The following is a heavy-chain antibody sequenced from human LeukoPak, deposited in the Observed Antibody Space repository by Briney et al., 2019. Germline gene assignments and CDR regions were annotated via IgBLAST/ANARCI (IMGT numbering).Heavy chain of an antibody. D-gene: IGHD3-22*01. J-gene: IGHJ2*01. Sequence: GASVKVSCKASGGTFSSYSISWVRQAPGRGLEWMGGIIPIFGSANYAQEFQGRVTITADESTSTAYMELSSLRSEDTAVYYCAGAPRNGYYDSSAYHPYWYFDLWGRGTLVTVS. CDR2: IIPIFGSA. CDR3: AGAPRNGYYDSSAYHPYWYFDL. V-gene: IGHV1-69*13. CDR1: GGTFSSYS.